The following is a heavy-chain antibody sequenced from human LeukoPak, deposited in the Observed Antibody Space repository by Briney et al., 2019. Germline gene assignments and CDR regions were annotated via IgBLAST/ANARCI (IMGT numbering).Heavy chain of an antibody. CDR1: GGSISSYY. V-gene: IGHV4-59*01. CDR3: ARDRGGGRYGMDV. CDR2: IYYSGST. J-gene: IGHJ6*02. Sequence: SETLSLTCTVSGGSISSYYWSWLRQPPGKGLEWIGYIYYSGSTNYNPSLKGRVTISVDTSKSQFSLKLSSVTAADTAVYYCARDRGGGRYGMDVWGQGTSVTVSS. D-gene: IGHD2-21*01.